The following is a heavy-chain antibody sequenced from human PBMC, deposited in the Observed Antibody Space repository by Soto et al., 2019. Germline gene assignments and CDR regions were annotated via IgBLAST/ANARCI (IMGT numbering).Heavy chain of an antibody. CDR2: INHSGST. D-gene: IGHD3-3*01. CDR1: GGSFSGYY. V-gene: IGHV4-34*01. CDR3: ARRVRVLEGVPNNYGMDV. Sequence: SETLSLTCAVYGGSFSGYYWSWIRQPPGKGLEWIGEINHSGSTNYNPSLKSRVTISVDTSKNQFSLKLSSVTAADTAVYYCARRVRVLEGVPNNYGMDVWGQGTTVTVYS. J-gene: IGHJ6*02.